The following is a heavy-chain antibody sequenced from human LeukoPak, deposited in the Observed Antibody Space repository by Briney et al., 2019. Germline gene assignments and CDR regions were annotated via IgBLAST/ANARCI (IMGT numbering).Heavy chain of an antibody. J-gene: IGHJ5*02. CDR3: AAVGSYYGSGSYYNEPEPSIFDP. CDR2: IVVGSGNT. Sequence: GVSVKVSCKASGFTFTSSAMQWVRQARGQRLEWIGWIVVGSGNTNYAQKFQERVTINRDMSTSTAYMELSSLRSEDTAVYYCAAVGSYYGSGSYYNEPEPSIFDPWGQGTLVTVSS. V-gene: IGHV1-58*02. D-gene: IGHD3-10*01. CDR1: GFTFTSSA.